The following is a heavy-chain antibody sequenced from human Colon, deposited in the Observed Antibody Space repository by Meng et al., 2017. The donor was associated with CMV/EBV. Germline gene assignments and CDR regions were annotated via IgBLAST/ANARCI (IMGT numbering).Heavy chain of an antibody. J-gene: IGHJ4*02. CDR3: ARDLTTLTIHGGGDGY. Sequence: GGSLRLSCAASGFTVSSNYMTWVRQAPGKGLEWVSSISGGSDFIHYADSLKGRFTISRDNSKNLLYLQLNSLRSEDTAVYFCARDLTTLTIHGGGDGYWGRGTPVTVSS. D-gene: IGHD3-3*01. CDR2: ISGGSDFI. V-gene: IGHV3-21*01. CDR1: GFTVSSNY.